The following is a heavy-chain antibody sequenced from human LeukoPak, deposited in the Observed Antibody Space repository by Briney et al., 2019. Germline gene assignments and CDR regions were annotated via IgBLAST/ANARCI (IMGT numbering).Heavy chain of an antibody. CDR1: GGSFSGYY. CDR3: ARARYCSSTSCYLNAFDI. D-gene: IGHD2-2*01. Sequence: SGTLSLTCAVYGGSFSGYYWSWIRQPPGKGLEWIGEINHSGSTNYNPSLKSRVTISVDTSKNQFSLKLSSVTAADTAVYYCARARYCSSTSCYLNAFDIWGQGTMVTVSS. CDR2: INHSGST. V-gene: IGHV4-34*01. J-gene: IGHJ3*02.